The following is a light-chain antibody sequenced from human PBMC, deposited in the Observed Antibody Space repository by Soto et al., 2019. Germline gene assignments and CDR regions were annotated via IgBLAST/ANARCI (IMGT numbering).Light chain of an antibody. Sequence: NFMLTQPHSVSESPGKTVTISCTRSSGSIASNYVQWYQQRPGSAPTTVIYEDNQRPSGVPDRFSGSIDSSSNSASLTISGLKTEDEADYYCQSYGSSAPVVFGGGTQLTVL. CDR2: EDN. J-gene: IGLJ2*01. CDR3: QSYGSSAPVV. CDR1: SGSIASNY. V-gene: IGLV6-57*04.